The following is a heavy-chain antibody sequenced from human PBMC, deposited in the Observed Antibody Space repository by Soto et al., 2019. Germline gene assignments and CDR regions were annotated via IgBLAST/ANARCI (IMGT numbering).Heavy chain of an antibody. V-gene: IGHV1-3*01. CDR2: INAGNGNT. D-gene: IGHD6-19*01. CDR3: ARDLEEVAGTVGVYYYYYGMDV. J-gene: IGHJ6*02. CDR1: GYTFTSYA. Sequence: GASVKVSCKASGYTFTSYAMHWVRQAPGQRLEWMGWINAGNGNTKYSQKFQGRVTITRDTSASTAYMELSSLRSEDTAVYYCARDLEEVAGTVGVYYYYYGMDVWGQGTTVTVSS.